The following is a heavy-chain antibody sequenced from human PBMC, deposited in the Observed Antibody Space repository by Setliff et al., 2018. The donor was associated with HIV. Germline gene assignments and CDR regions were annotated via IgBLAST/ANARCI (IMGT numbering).Heavy chain of an antibody. Sequence: SETLSLTCTVSGGSMRGGGNYWSWIRQHPGKGLEWVGYISYSGSTYYNPSLNSRLTISIDTSKNQFSLKLSSLTAADTAVYYCARAAAAGTRCFDLWGRGTLVTVSS. D-gene: IGHD6-13*01. J-gene: IGHJ2*01. CDR3: ARAAAAGTRCFDL. V-gene: IGHV4-31*03. CDR2: ISYSGST. CDR1: GGSMRGGGNY.